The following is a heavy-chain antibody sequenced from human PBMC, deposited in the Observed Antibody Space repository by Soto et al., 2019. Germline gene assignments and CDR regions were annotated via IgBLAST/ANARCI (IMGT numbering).Heavy chain of an antibody. CDR3: ARGLRYIVATIYYSGMDV. CDR1: GGSFSGYY. J-gene: IGHJ6*02. D-gene: IGHD5-12*01. V-gene: IGHV4-34*01. CDR2: INHSGST. Sequence: SETLSLTCAVYGGSFSGYYWSWIRQPPGKGLEWIGEINHSGSTNYNPSLKSRVTISVDTSKNQFSLKLSSVTAADTAVYYCARGLRYIVATIYYSGMDVWGQGTTVTVSS.